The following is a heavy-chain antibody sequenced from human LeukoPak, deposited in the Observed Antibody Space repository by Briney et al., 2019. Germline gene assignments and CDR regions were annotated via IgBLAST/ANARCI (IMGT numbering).Heavy chain of an antibody. CDR2: IRQDGREK. J-gene: IGHJ4*02. D-gene: IGHD2-15*01. V-gene: IGHV3-7*05. Sequence: GGSLRLSCTASGFTFSTYWMNWVRQAPGKGLEWVANIRQDGREKYYLESVKGRFAISRDNAKNSLYLQMNGLRDEDTAVYYCARDWGGGSRSTYWGQGTLVIVSS. CDR1: GFTFSTYW. CDR3: ARDWGGGSRSTY.